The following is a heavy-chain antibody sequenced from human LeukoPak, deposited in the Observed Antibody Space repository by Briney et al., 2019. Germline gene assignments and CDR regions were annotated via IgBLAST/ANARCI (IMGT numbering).Heavy chain of an antibody. V-gene: IGHV4-38-2*02. J-gene: IGHJ4*02. Sequence: SETLSLTCTVSGYSISSGYYWGWIRQPPGKGLEWIGSIYHSGSTYYNPSLKSRVTISVGTSKNQFSLKLSSVTAADTAVYYCARVDIVATEFDYWGQGTLVTVSS. D-gene: IGHD5-12*01. CDR1: GYSISSGYY. CDR3: ARVDIVATEFDY. CDR2: IYHSGST.